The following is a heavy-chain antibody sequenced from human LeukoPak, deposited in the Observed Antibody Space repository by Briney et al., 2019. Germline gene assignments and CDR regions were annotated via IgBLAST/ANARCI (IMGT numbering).Heavy chain of an antibody. CDR2: IYYSGST. J-gene: IGHJ4*02. CDR3: ARRYYYDSSGSDN. D-gene: IGHD3-22*01. Sequence: SETLSLTCTVSGGSISSSSYYWGWIRQPPGKGLEWIGNIYYSGSTYYNPSLKSRVTISVDTSKNQFSLKLSSVTAADTAVYYCARRYYYDSSGSDNWGQGTLVTVSS. V-gene: IGHV4-39*01. CDR1: GGSISSSSYY.